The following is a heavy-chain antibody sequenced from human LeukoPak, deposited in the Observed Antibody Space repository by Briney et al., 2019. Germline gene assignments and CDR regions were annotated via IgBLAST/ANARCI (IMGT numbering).Heavy chain of an antibody. Sequence: QPGRSLRLSGAASGFTFSSYGMHWVRQAPGKGLEWVAVISYDGSNKYYADSVKGRFTISRDNSKNTLYLQMNSLRAEDTAVYYCAKGSSGWYYFDYWGQGTLVTVSS. V-gene: IGHV3-30*18. CDR3: AKGSSGWYYFDY. CDR1: GFTFSSYG. CDR2: ISYDGSNK. D-gene: IGHD6-19*01. J-gene: IGHJ4*02.